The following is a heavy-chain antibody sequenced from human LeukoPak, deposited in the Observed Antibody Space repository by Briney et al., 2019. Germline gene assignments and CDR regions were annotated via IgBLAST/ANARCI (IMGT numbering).Heavy chain of an antibody. CDR3: ARGGGYFLYYYYMDA. CDR2: IYYSGST. V-gene: IGHV4-39*07. D-gene: IGHD1-26*01. J-gene: IGHJ6*03. Sequence: TSSETLSLTCTVSGGSISSSSYYWGWIRQPPGKGLEWIGSIYYSGSTYYNPSLKSRVTISVDTSKNQFSLKLSSVTAADTAVYYCARGGGYFLYYYYMDAWGKGTTVTVTS. CDR1: GGSISSSSYY.